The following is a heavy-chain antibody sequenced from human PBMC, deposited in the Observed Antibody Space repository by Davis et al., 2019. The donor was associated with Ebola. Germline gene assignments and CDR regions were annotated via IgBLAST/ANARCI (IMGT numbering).Heavy chain of an antibody. V-gene: IGHV3-23*03. J-gene: IGHJ4*02. CDR1: GFTFSSYA. CDR2: IYSGGST. D-gene: IGHD4-11*01. Sequence: PGGSLRLSCAASGFTFSSYAMSWVRQAPGKGLEWVSVIYSGGSTYYADSVKGRFTISRDNSKNTLYLQMNSLRAEDTAVYYCAKVNTVTTRFDYWGQGTLVTVSS. CDR3: AKVNTVTTRFDY.